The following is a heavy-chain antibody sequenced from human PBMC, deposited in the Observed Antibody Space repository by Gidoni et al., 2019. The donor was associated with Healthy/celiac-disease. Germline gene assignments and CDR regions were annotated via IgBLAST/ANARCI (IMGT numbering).Heavy chain of an antibody. CDR2: IYYSGST. CDR3: ARASPNYYDSSGYPEYFQH. V-gene: IGHV4-30-4*01. D-gene: IGHD3-22*01. J-gene: IGHJ1*01. CDR1: GGSISSGDYY. Sequence: QVQLQESGPGLVKPSQTLSLTCTVSGGSISSGDYYWSWIRQPPGKGLEWIGYIYYSGSTYYNPSLKSRVTISVDTSKNQFSLKLSSVTAADTAVYYCARASPNYYDSSGYPEYFQHWGQGTLVTVSS.